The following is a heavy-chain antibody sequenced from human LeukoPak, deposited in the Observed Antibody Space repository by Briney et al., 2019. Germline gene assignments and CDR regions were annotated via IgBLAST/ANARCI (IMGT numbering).Heavy chain of an antibody. CDR1: GYTFTSYY. J-gene: IGHJ4*02. CDR3: ARDWEDGYNF. CDR2: INPSGGST. V-gene: IGHV1-46*01. Sequence: ASVKVSCKASGYTFTSYYMHWVRQAPGQGLEWMGIINPSGGSTSYAQKFQGRVTMTRAMYTSTVYLELSRLRSEGTAVYYCARDWEDGYNFWSQGTLVTVSS. D-gene: IGHD5-24*01.